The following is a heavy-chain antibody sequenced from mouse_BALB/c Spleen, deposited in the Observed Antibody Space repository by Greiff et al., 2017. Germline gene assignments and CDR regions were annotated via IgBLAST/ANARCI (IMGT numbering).Heavy chain of an antibody. V-gene: IGHV3-2*02. CDR2: ISYSGST. D-gene: IGHD2-1*01. CDR3: ARSAYGNYVAWFAY. CDR1: GYSITSYYV. J-gene: IGHJ3*01. Sequence: EVKLMESGPGLVKPSQSLSLTCTVTGYSITSYYVWNWIRQFPGNQLEWMGYISYSGSTSYNPSLKSRISITRDTSKNQFFLQLNSVPTEDTATYYCARSAYGNYVAWFAYWGQGTLVTVSA.